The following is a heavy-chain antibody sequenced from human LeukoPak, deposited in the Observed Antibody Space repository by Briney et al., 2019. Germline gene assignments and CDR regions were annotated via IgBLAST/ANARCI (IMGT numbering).Heavy chain of an antibody. Sequence: ASVKVSCKSSGYTFTSYGFTWVRQPPGQGLEWMGWISAYNGNTNYVQKLQGRVTMSTDTSTSTVYMELRSLRSDDTAVYYCARGGLTESVDYRGQGTLVTVSS. V-gene: IGHV1-18*01. CDR3: ARGGLTESVDY. J-gene: IGHJ4*02. CDR2: ISAYNGNT. CDR1: GYTFTSYG. D-gene: IGHD3-10*01.